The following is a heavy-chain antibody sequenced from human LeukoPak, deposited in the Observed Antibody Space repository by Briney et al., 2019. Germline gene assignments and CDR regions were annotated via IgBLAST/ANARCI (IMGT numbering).Heavy chain of an antibody. D-gene: IGHD3-3*01. Sequence: SVKVSCKASGDTFSSYAISWVRQAPGQGLEWMGGIIPIFGTANYAQKFQGRVTITADESTSTAYMELSSLRSEDTAVYYCASALYDFWSGYPYYWGHGTLVTVSS. CDR1: GDTFSSYA. CDR2: IIPIFGTA. J-gene: IGHJ4*01. V-gene: IGHV1-69*01. CDR3: ASALYDFWSGYPYY.